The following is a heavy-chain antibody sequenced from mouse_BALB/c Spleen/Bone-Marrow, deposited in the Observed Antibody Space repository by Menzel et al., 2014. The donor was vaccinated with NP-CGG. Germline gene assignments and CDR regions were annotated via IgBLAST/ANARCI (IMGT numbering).Heavy chain of an antibody. V-gene: IGHV2-6-2*01. J-gene: IGHJ4*01. CDR1: GVSLTSYG. CDR3: ARSGTDYAMDY. Sequence: QVQLKQSGPELVAPSQSLSLTCTVSGVSLTSYGLHWVRQPPGKGLGWLGVIWSDGSTTYNSALKSRLSISKDNSKRQVLLKMNSLQTDDTAMYYCARSGTDYAMDYWGQGTSVTVSS. D-gene: IGHD4-1*01. CDR2: IWSDGST.